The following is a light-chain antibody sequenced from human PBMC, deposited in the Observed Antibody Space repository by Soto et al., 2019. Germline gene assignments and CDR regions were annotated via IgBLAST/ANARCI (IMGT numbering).Light chain of an antibody. Sequence: QAVVTQEPSLTVSPGGTVTLTCASSTGAVTSGYYPNWIQQKPGQAPRVLIYSTSNKHSWTPARFSGSLLGGKAALTLSGVQPEDEAEYYCLLYYGGAWVFGGGTKLTVL. V-gene: IGLV7-43*01. CDR1: TGAVTSGYY. CDR2: STS. CDR3: LLYYGGAWV. J-gene: IGLJ3*02.